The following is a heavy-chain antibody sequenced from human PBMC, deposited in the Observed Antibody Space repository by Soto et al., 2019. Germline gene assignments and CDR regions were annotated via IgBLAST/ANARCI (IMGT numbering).Heavy chain of an antibody. J-gene: IGHJ6*02. CDR2: IYYSGST. D-gene: IGHD5-12*01. Sequence: QLQLQESGPGLVKPSETLSLTCTVSGGSISSSSYYWGWIRQPPGKGLEWIGSIYYSGSTYYNPSLKSRVTISVDTSKNQFSLKLSSVTAADTAVYYCARHARYSGYELNGMDVWGQGTTVTVSS. CDR3: ARHARYSGYELNGMDV. CDR1: GGSISSSSYY. V-gene: IGHV4-39*01.